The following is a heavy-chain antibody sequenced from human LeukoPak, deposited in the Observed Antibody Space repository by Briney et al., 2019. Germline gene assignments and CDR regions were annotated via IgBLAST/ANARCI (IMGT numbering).Heavy chain of an antibody. J-gene: IGHJ4*02. Sequence: SETLSLTCAVYGGSFSGYYWSWIRQPPGKGLEWIGEINHSGSTNYNPSLKSRVTISVDTSKNQFSLKLSSVTAADTAVYYCARLAEVDIYSGYDDYWGQGTLVTVSS. V-gene: IGHV4-34*01. CDR3: ARLAEVDIYSGYDDY. D-gene: IGHD5-12*01. CDR1: GGSFSGYY. CDR2: INHSGST.